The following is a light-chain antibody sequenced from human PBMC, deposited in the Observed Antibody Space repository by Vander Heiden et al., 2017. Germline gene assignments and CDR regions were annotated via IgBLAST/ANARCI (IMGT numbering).Light chain of an antibody. Sequence: QSALTPPPSVPAAPGQKVTTSCSGSSCNIGNNYVTWYQQQPGTAHKLLIYENNKRPTGIPDRFSGSKSGNTATLSITGLQTGDEADYYCGTWDSSLSADVFGGGTKLTVL. CDR1: SCNIGNNY. CDR2: ENN. CDR3: GTWDSSLSADV. V-gene: IGLV1-51*02. J-gene: IGLJ2*01.